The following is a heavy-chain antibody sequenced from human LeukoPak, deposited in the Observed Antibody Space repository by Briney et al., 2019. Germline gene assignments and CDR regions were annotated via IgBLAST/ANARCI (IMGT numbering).Heavy chain of an antibody. V-gene: IGHV3-21*01. J-gene: IGHJ4*02. CDR3: ARDGRATIDY. D-gene: IGHD5-24*01. Sequence: AGGSLRLSCAASGFTFSSYSMNWVRQAPGKGLEWVSSISSSSSYIYYADSVKGRFTISRDNAKNSLYLQVNSLRAEDTAVYYCARDGRATIDYWGQGTLVTVSS. CDR2: ISSSSSYI. CDR1: GFTFSSYS.